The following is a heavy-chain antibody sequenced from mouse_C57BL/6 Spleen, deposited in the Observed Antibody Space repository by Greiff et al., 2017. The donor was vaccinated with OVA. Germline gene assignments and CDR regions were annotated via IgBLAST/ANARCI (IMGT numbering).Heavy chain of an antibody. Sequence: QVQLQQPGAELVMPGASVKLSCKASGYTFTSYWMHWVKQRPGQGLEWIGEIDPSDSYTNYNHKFKGKTTLTVDKSSSTAYMQLSSLTSEDSAVYYCARRGGNLFDYWGQGTTLTVSS. V-gene: IGHV1-69*01. CDR2: IDPSDSYT. CDR3: ARRGGNLFDY. CDR1: GYTFTSYW. D-gene: IGHD1-1*02. J-gene: IGHJ2*01.